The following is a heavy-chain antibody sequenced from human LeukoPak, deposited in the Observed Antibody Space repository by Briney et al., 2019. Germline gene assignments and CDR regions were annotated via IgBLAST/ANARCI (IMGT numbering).Heavy chain of an antibody. CDR1: GGSISSSSYY. Sequence: SETLSLTCTVSGGSISSSSYYWGWIRQPPGKGLEWIGSIYYSGGTYYNPSLKSRVTISVDTSKNQFSLKLSSVTAADTAVYYCARRGYDSSGYYYAYWGQGTLVTVSS. J-gene: IGHJ4*02. D-gene: IGHD3-22*01. CDR3: ARRGYDSSGYYYAY. V-gene: IGHV4-39*01. CDR2: IYYSGGT.